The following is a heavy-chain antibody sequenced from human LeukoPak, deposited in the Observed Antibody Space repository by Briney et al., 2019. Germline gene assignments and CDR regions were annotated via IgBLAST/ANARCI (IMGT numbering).Heavy chain of an antibody. CDR2: INPKSGDT. D-gene: IGHD5/OR15-5a*01. J-gene: IGHJ4*02. CDR3: VRDLGEFRVYGVFFDY. CDR1: GYTFTVYY. Sequence: ASVKVSCKVSGYTFTVYYMHWVRQAPGQGLEWMGWINPKSGDTKSAQKFQGRVTMTRDTSISAAHMELRSLRSDDTAVYYCVRDLGEFRVYGVFFDYWGQGTLVTVSS. V-gene: IGHV1-2*02.